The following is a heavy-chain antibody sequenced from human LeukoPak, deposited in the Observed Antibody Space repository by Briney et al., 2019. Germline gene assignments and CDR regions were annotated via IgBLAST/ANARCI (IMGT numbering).Heavy chain of an antibody. J-gene: IGHJ4*02. Sequence: SETLSLTCTVSGGSISSSSYYWGWIRQPPGKGLEWIGSIYYSGSTYYNPSLKSRVTISVDTSKNQFSLKLSSVTAADTAVYYCARRGDSSGVDYWGQRTLVTVSS. D-gene: IGHD3-22*01. CDR2: IYYSGST. CDR1: GGSISSSSYY. V-gene: IGHV4-39*01. CDR3: ARRGDSSGVDY.